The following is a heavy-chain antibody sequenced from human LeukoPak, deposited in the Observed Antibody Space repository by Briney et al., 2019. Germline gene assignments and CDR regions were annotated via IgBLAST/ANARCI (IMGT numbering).Heavy chain of an antibody. J-gene: IGHJ6*02. CDR1: GGSISSYF. CDR3: ARDWPYHDFWSGYYSIGSYYYYGMDV. D-gene: IGHD3-3*01. CDR2: IYYSGST. Sequence: PSETLSLTCTVSGGSISSYFWSWIRQPPGKGLEWIGYIYYSGSTNYNPSLKSRVTISVDTSKNQFSLKLSSVTAADTAVYYCARDWPYHDFWSGYYSIGSYYYYGMDVWGQGTTVTVSS. V-gene: IGHV4-59*12.